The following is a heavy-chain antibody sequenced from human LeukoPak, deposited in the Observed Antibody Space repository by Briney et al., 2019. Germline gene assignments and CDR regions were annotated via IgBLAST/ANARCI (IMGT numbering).Heavy chain of an antibody. CDR1: GFTFSSYG. D-gene: IGHD1-7*01. J-gene: IGHJ4*02. V-gene: IGHV3-30*02. CDR3: AKVVTNWNSAGVLDY. CDR2: IRYDGSNK. Sequence: RAGGSLRLSCAASGFTFSSYGMHWVRQAPGKGLEWVAFIRYDGSNKYYADSVKGRFTISRDNSKNTLYLQMNSLRAEDTAVYYCAKVVTNWNSAGVLDYWGQGTLVTVSS.